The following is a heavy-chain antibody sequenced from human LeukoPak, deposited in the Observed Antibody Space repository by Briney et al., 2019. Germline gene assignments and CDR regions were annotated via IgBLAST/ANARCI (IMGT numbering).Heavy chain of an antibody. CDR2: INPNSGGT. D-gene: IGHD3-3*01. CDR3: ARDLYYDFWSGYYSPQGNWFDP. Sequence: ASVKVSCKAFGYTFTSYYMHWVRQAPGQGLEWMGWINPNSGGTNYAQKFQGRVTMTRDTSISTAYMELSRLRSDDTAVYYCARDLYYDFWSGYYSPQGNWFDPWGQGTLVTVSS. J-gene: IGHJ5*02. V-gene: IGHV1-2*02. CDR1: GYTFTSYY.